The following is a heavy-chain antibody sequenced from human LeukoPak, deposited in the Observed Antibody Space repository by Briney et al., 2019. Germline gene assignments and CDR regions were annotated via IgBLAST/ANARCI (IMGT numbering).Heavy chain of an antibody. CDR3: ARDRSGDVGQWLNWFDP. CDR1: GYTFTSYA. Sequence: ASVKVSCKASGYTFTSYAMNWVRQAPGQGREWMGWINTNTGNPTYAQGFTGRFVFSLDTSVSTAYLQISSLKAEDTAVYYCARDRSGDVGQWLNWFDPWGQGTLVTVSS. CDR2: INTNTGNP. J-gene: IGHJ5*02. D-gene: IGHD6-19*01. V-gene: IGHV7-4-1*02.